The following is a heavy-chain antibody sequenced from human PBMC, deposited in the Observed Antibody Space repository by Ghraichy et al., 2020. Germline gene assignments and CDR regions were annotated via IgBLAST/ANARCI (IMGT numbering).Heavy chain of an antibody. V-gene: IGHV3-23*01. CDR3: AKDRTKKGRGMTESSAFDI. CDR1: GFTFSSYA. D-gene: IGHD3-16*01. Sequence: GESLNISCAASGFTFSSYAMSWVRQAPGKGLEWVSAISGSGGSTYYADSVKGRFTISRDNSKNTLYLQMNSLRAEDTAVYYCAKDRTKKGRGMTESSAFDIWGQGTMVTVSS. J-gene: IGHJ3*02. CDR2: ISGSGGST.